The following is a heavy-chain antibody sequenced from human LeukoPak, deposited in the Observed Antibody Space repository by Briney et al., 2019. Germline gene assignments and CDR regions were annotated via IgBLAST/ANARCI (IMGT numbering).Heavy chain of an antibody. D-gene: IGHD3-3*01. CDR3: ATSPGIFGVVPLFDY. Sequence: ASVTVSCKVSGYTLTELSMRWVRQAPGKGLEWMGGFDPEDGETIYAQKFQGRVTMTEDTSTDTAYMELSSLRSEDTAVYYCATSPGIFGVVPLFDYWGQGTLVTVSS. J-gene: IGHJ4*02. CDR2: FDPEDGET. CDR1: GYTLTELS. V-gene: IGHV1-24*01.